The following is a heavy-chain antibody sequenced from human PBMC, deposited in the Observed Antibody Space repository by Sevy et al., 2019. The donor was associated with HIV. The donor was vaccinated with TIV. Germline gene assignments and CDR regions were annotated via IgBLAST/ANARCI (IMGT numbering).Heavy chain of an antibody. CDR3: ARLKQQPAQDWFDP. D-gene: IGHD6-13*01. J-gene: IGHJ5*02. CDR1: GGSISNSY. Sequence: SETLSLTCTVSGGSISNSYWTWIRQPPGKGLEWIGYIYYSGSTDYNLSLKSRVTISVDTSKNQFSLKLRSVTAADTAVYYCARLKQQPAQDWFDPRGQGTLATVSS. V-gene: IGHV4-59*12. CDR2: IYYSGST.